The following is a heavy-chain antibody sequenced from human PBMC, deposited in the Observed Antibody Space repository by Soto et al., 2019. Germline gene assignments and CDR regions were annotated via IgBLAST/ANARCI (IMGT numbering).Heavy chain of an antibody. V-gene: IGHV2-5*02. CDR2: IYWDNDR. Sequence: QITLKESGPSLIKPTQTVALTCTFSGLSFNTRGVGVAWIRQPPGKTLEWLAVIYWDNDRRYRPSLTDRLSITKDMSTKQVVLTMTNVDPVETGIFYCAHLVPGPLRFAYWGQGALVTVSS. D-gene: IGHD6-19*01. CDR3: AHLVPGPLRFAY. CDR1: GLSFNTRGVG. J-gene: IGHJ4*02.